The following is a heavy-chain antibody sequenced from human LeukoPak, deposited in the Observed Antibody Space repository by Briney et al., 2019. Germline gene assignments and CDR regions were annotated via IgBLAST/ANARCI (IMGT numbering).Heavy chain of an antibody. CDR2: IYPGDSDT. CDR1: GYSFTSYW. V-gene: IGHV5-51*01. CDR3: ARASYYDSSGYHFDY. Sequence: GASLQISCKGSGYSFTSYWIGWVRPMPGKGLEWMGIIYPGDSDTRYSPSFQGQVTISADKSISTAYLQWSSLKASDTAMYYCARASYYDSSGYHFDYWGQGTLVTVSS. J-gene: IGHJ4*02. D-gene: IGHD3-22*01.